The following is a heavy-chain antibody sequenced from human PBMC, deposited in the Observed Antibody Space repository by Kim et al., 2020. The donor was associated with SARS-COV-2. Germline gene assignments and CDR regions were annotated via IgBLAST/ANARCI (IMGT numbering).Heavy chain of an antibody. V-gene: IGHV3-11*01. J-gene: IGHJ4*02. Sequence: GGSLRLSCAASGFTFSDYYMSWIRQAPGKGLEWVSYISSSGSTIYYADSVKGRFTISRDNAKNSLYLQMNSLRAEDTAVYYCARETYSSSWLIDYWGQGTLVTVSS. D-gene: IGHD6-13*01. CDR2: ISSSGSTI. CDR3: ARETYSSSWLIDY. CDR1: GFTFSDYY.